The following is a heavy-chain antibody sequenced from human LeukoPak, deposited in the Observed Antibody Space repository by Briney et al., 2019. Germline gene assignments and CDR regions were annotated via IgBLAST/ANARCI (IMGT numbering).Heavy chain of an antibody. CDR1: GFTFSSYA. V-gene: IGHV3-23*01. D-gene: IGHD6-13*01. CDR3: ASEGAPYSSSWYRFDY. Sequence: SGGSLRLSCAASGFTFSSYAMSWVRQAPGKGLEWVSAISGSGGSTYYADSVKGRFTISRGNSKNTLYLQMNSLRAEDTAVYYCASEGAPYSSSWYRFDYWGQGTLVTVSS. CDR2: ISGSGGST. J-gene: IGHJ4*02.